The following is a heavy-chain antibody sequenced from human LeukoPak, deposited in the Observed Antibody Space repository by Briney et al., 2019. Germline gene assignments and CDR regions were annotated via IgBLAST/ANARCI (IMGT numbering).Heavy chain of an antibody. CDR1: GFTFSSYA. CDR3: ARDLSVGSKPDLGFDY. J-gene: IGHJ4*02. V-gene: IGHV3-30*02. CDR2: IRYDGSNK. D-gene: IGHD1-26*01. Sequence: PWGSLRLSCAASGFTFSSYAMHWVRQAPGKGLEWVAFIRYDGSNKYYADSVKGRFTISRDNSKNTLYLQMNSLRAEDTAVYYCARDLSVGSKPDLGFDYWGQGTLVTVSS.